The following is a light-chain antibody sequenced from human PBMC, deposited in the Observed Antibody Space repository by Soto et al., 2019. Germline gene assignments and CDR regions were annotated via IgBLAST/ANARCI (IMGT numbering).Light chain of an antibody. CDR3: QSYDDNSVV. CDR1: SGSIASNH. Sequence: NFMLTQPHSVSESPGKTVTISCTRSSGSIASNHVQWYQQRPGSAPTTVIYKNDQRPSGVPDRFSGSIDSSSNSASLTIFGLKTEDEADYYCQSYDDNSVVFGGGTQLTVL. J-gene: IGLJ2*01. CDR2: KND. V-gene: IGLV6-57*04.